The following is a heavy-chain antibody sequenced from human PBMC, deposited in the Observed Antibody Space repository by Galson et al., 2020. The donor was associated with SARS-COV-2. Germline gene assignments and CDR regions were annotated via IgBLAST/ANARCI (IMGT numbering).Heavy chain of an antibody. CDR1: GFTFSSYA. J-gene: IGHJ4*02. V-gene: IGHV3-23*01. CDR3: ATLKRGGYYIYEDY. CDR2: IGGSGGST. Sequence: GGSLRLSCAASGFTFSSYAMSWVRQAPGKGLEWVSAIGGSGGSTYYADSVKGRFTISRDNSKNTLYLQMNSLRAEDTAVYYCATLKRGGYYIYEDYWGQGTLVTVSS. D-gene: IGHD3-3*01.